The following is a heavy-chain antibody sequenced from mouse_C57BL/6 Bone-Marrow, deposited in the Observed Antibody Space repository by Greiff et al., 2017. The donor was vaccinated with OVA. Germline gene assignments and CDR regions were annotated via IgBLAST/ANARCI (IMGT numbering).Heavy chain of an antibody. J-gene: IGHJ1*03. CDR3: ARRGYYGSSHWYFDV. Sequence: QVQLQQPGAELVKPGASVKLSCKASGYTFTSYWMHWVKQRPGQGLEWIGIIHPNSGSTNYNEKFKSKATLTVDKSSSTAYMQLSSLTSEDSAVYDCARRGYYGSSHWYFDVWGTGTTVTVSS. CDR1: GYTFTSYW. CDR2: IHPNSGST. D-gene: IGHD1-1*01. V-gene: IGHV1-64*01.